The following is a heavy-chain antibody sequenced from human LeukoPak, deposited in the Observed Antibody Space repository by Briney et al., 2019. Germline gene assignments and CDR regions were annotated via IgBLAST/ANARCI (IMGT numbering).Heavy chain of an antibody. CDR3: ARDGGWFGEFHGFVNYYYMDV. Sequence: PGGSLRLSCAASGFTFSSYGMNWVRQAPGKGLEWVSYISSSSSTIYYADSVKGRFTISRDNAKNSLYLQMNSLRAEDTAVYYCARDGGWFGEFHGFVNYYYMDVWGKGTTVTVSS. V-gene: IGHV3-48*01. CDR1: GFTFSSYG. D-gene: IGHD3-10*01. CDR2: ISSSSSTI. J-gene: IGHJ6*03.